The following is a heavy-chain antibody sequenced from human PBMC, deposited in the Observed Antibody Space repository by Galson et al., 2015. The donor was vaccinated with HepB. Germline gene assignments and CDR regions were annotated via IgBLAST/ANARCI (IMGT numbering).Heavy chain of an antibody. D-gene: IGHD1-26*01. J-gene: IGHJ6*03. CDR3: ARDQKQWEPPGYYYYMDV. Sequence: SLRLSCAASGFTFDSYAIHWVRQGPGQGLDWVAVVSLDGSDEHYADSVKGRFTISRDNPKSMVYLQMSSLRLEDTGVYYCARDQKQWEPPGYYYYMDVWGKGTPVTVSS. CDR2: VSLDGSDE. CDR1: GFTFDSYA. V-gene: IGHV3-30-3*01.